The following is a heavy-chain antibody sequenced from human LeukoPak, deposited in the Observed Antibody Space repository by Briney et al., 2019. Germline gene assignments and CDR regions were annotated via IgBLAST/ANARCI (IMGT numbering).Heavy chain of an antibody. CDR3: AREWGYCSGGSCYTDY. Sequence: GGSLRLSCAASGFTFSSYWMSWVRQAPGKGLEWVANIKQDGSEKYYVDSVKGRFTISRDNAKNSLYLQMNSLRAEDTAVYYCAREWGYCSGGSCYTDYWGQGTLVTVSS. J-gene: IGHJ4*02. CDR1: GFTFSSYW. D-gene: IGHD2-15*01. CDR2: IKQDGSEK. V-gene: IGHV3-7*01.